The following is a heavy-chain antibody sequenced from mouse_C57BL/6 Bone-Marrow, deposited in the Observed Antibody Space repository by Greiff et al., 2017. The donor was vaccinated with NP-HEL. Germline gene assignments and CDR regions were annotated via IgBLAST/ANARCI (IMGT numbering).Heavy chain of an antibody. CDR3: ARCDYDRRDCDY. CDR2: IDTSDSET. Sequence: QVQLQQPGAELVRPGSSVKLSCKASGYTFTSYWMHWVQQRPIQGLEWIGNIDTSDSETHYNHKFKDKATLTVDKSSSTAYMQLSSLTSEDSAVYYCARCDYDRRDCDYWGQGTTLTVSS. D-gene: IGHD2-4*01. V-gene: IGHV1-52*01. CDR1: GYTFTSYW. J-gene: IGHJ2*01.